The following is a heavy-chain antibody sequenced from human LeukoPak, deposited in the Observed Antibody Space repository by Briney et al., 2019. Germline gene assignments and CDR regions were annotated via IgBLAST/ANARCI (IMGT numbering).Heavy chain of an antibody. J-gene: IGHJ4*02. Sequence: GGSLRLSCSTSGFTFGDYAMSWVRQSPGKGLEWVGFIQAKAYGGATKYAASVNGRFSISRDDSQSIANLQMNDLKTEDTAVYYCTRAPHPRCSSSGCYLDYWGQGTLVTVSS. D-gene: IGHD2-2*01. CDR2: IQAKAYGGAT. CDR1: GFTFGDYA. V-gene: IGHV3-49*04. CDR3: TRAPHPRCSSSGCYLDY.